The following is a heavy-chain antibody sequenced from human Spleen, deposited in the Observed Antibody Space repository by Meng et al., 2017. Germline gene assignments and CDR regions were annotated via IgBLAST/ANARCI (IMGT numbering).Heavy chain of an antibody. J-gene: IGHJ5*02. CDR1: GFTFSTYA. CDR2: ISGSGGST. Sequence: GESLKISCEASGFTFSTYAMSWVRQAPGKGLEWVSAISGSGGSTYYADSVKGRFTISRDNSKNTLYLQMNSLRAEDTAVYYCARGSGGSAWGQGTLVTVSS. D-gene: IGHD1-26*01. V-gene: IGHV3-23*01. CDR3: ARGSGGSA.